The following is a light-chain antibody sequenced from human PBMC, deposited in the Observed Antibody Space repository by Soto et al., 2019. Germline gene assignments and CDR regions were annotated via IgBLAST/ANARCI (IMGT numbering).Light chain of an antibody. V-gene: IGKV4-1*01. CDR2: LAS. Sequence: DIVMTQSPDSLAVSLGERATINCKSSQSVLYSSNNKNYLAWYQQKPGQPPKLLIYLASTRESGVPDPFSGSGSGTDFTLTISSLQAEDVAFYYCHQYYSTPYTFGQGTKLEIK. CDR1: QSVLYSSNNKNY. J-gene: IGKJ2*01. CDR3: HQYYSTPYT.